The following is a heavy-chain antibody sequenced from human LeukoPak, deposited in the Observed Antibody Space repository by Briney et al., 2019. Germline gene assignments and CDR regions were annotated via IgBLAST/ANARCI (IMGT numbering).Heavy chain of an antibody. Sequence: GGSLRLSCAASGFTFNNYWMSWVRQAPGKGLEWVANMNQDGSTKYYVDSVKGRFTISRDNSKNSLYLQMNSLTAEDTAVYYCARDDYGPAAYGGQGTLVTVSS. CDR3: ARDDYGPAAY. J-gene: IGHJ4*02. D-gene: IGHD4-17*01. V-gene: IGHV3-7*01. CDR1: GFTFNNYW. CDR2: MNQDGSTK.